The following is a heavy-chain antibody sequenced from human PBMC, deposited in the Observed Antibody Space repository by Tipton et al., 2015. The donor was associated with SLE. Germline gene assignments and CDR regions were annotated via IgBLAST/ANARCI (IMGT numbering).Heavy chain of an antibody. Sequence: SLRLSCAASGFTFSSYAMTLVRQAPGKGLEWVSGISGLGGTTHYADSVQGRFTISRDNSKNTLYLQMNSLRAEDTAVYYCASQMTIRDAFDIWGQGTMVTVSS. D-gene: IGHD5-24*01. CDR2: ISGLGGTT. J-gene: IGHJ3*02. V-gene: IGHV3-23*01. CDR3: ASQMTIRDAFDI. CDR1: GFTFSSYA.